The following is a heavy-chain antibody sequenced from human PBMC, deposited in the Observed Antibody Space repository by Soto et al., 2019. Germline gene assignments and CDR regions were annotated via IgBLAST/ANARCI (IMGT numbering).Heavy chain of an antibody. Sequence: QVQMVESGGGVVLPGRSLRLSCAASGFSFSTYGMHWVSQAPGKGLEWMAVISNDGSIKYYADSVKGRFTISRDNSKDTLFLQMNSLICEDTAVYYCAKVVRADTMSSNFYYYSSMDVWGQGTTVTVSS. V-gene: IGHV3-30*18. CDR3: AKVVRADTMSSNFYYYSSMDV. CDR1: GFSFSTYG. D-gene: IGHD5-18*01. J-gene: IGHJ6*02. CDR2: ISNDGSIK.